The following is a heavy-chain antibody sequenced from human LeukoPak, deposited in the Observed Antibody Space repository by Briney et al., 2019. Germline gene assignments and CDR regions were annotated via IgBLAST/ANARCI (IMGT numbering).Heavy chain of an antibody. D-gene: IGHD3-22*01. CDR1: GFTFSGSA. CDR3: TSSYYDSSGSGISDY. V-gene: IGHV3-73*01. Sequence: GGSLRLSCAASGFTFSGSAMHWVRQASGKGLEWVGRIRSKANSYATAYAASVKGRFTISRDDSKNTAYLQMNSLKTEDTAVYYCTSSYYDSSGSGISDYWGQGTLVTVSS. J-gene: IGHJ4*02. CDR2: IRSKANSYAT.